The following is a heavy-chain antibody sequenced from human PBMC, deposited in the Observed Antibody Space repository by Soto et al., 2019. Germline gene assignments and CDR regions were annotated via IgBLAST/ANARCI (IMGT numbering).Heavy chain of an antibody. D-gene: IGHD2-2*01. J-gene: IGHJ4*02. V-gene: IGHV4-38-2*01. CDR1: GFPVSYGYY. CDR2: IYQSGKT. Sequence: ASETLSLTCGVSGFPVSYGYYWGWIRQPPGKGLEWLGSIYQSGKTYYSPSLKSRLTLSMDTSKNEFSVRLRSVTAADTAVYFCARLYCSSVSCYNDYWGPGVQVTVSS. CDR3: ARLYCSSVSCYNDY.